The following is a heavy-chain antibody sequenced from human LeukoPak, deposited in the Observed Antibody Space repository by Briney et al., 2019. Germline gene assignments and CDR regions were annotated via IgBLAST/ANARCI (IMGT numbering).Heavy chain of an antibody. D-gene: IGHD3-22*01. J-gene: IGHJ5*02. V-gene: IGHV1-8*02. Sequence: GASVKVSCKASGYTFTSYDINWVRQATGQGLEWMGWMNPNSGNTGYAQKFQGRVTMTRNTSISTAYMELSSLRSEDTAVYYCAREYYDSRGYNNWFDPWGQGTLVTVSS. CDR1: GYTFTSYD. CDR2: MNPNSGNT. CDR3: AREYYDSRGYNNWFDP.